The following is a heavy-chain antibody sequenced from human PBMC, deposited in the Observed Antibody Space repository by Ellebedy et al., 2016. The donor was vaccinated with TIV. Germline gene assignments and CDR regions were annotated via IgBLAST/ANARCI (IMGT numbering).Heavy chain of an antibody. CDR1: GYTFTNYI. Sequence: AASVKVSCKASGYTFTNYIITWVRQAPGQGLEWMGWISPYTDHTNYAQKLQGRVTLTTETSTSTAYMELRSLRSGDTAVYSCARAITVAGINNSYYMDVWGKGTSVTVSS. CDR3: ARAITVAGINNSYYMDV. D-gene: IGHD6-19*01. V-gene: IGHV1-18*01. CDR2: ISPYTDHT. J-gene: IGHJ6*03.